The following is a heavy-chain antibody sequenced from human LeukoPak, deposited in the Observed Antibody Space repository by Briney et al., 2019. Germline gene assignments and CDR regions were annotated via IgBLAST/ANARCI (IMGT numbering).Heavy chain of an antibody. J-gene: IGHJ4*02. V-gene: IGHV3-23*01. CDR2: VSGSGVYT. Sequence: GGSLRLSCAASGFTFSSYAMHWVRQAPGRGLEWVSSVSGSGVYTHYPDSVQGRFTISRDNSKNTLYLQMNSLRAEDTAVYFCAKYAKTTSVAGFDSWGQGALVTVSS. CDR1: GFTFSSYA. CDR3: AKYAKTTSVAGFDS. D-gene: IGHD6-19*01.